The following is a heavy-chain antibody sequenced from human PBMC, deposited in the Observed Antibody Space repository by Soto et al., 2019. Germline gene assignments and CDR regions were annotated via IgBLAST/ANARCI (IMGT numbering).Heavy chain of an antibody. CDR1: GGSISSYY. D-gene: IGHD3-10*01. Sequence: PSETLSLTCTVSGGSISSYYWSWIRQPPGKGLEWIGYIYYSGSTNYNPSLKSRVTISVDTSKNQFSLKLSSVTAADTAVYYCARVGVWFGRGWELFDYWGQGTLVNVAS. V-gene: IGHV4-59*01. CDR3: ARVGVWFGRGWELFDY. J-gene: IGHJ4*02. CDR2: IYYSGST.